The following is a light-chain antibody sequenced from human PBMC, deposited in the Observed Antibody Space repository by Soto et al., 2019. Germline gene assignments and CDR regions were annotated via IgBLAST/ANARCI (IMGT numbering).Light chain of an antibody. CDR1: QSVSTN. Sequence: EIVLTQSPATLSVSPGDRASLSCRASQSVSTNLAWYQHKPGQPPRLLFYSVSARASGVPARYSVSGSETDFTLTISSLHAEDVAVYYCQQYHSWPRTCGEGTKVE. V-gene: IGKV3-15*01. J-gene: IGKJ1*01. CDR3: QQYHSWPRT. CDR2: SVS.